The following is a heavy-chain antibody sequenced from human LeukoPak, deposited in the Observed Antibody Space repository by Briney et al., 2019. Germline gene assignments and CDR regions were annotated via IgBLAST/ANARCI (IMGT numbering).Heavy chain of an antibody. V-gene: IGHV4-61*01. CDR2: IYYSGSS. CDR1: GGSVNSGSYY. J-gene: IGHJ3*02. D-gene: IGHD6-13*01. CDR3: ARDPQYSSSSDAFDI. Sequence: PSETLSLTCTVSGGSVNSGSYYWSWIRQPPGKGLEWIGYIYYSGSSNYNPPLMSRVTISVDMSKNQFSLKLSSVTAADTAVYFCARDPQYSSSSDAFDIWGQGTVVTVSS.